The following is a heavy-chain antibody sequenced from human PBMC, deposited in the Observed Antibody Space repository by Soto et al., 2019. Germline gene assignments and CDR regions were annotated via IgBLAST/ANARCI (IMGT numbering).Heavy chain of an antibody. CDR2: INAGNGNT. J-gene: IGHJ4*02. V-gene: IGHV1-3*01. D-gene: IGHD3-22*01. CDR3: ARPKDYDDCLDL. Sequence: ASVKVSCKASGYTFTSYAMHWVCQAPGQRLEWMGWINAGNGNTKYSQKFQGRVTFTRDTSANTAYMELSSLISEDTAVYYCARPKDYDDCLDLWGQGTLVTVSS. CDR1: GYTFTSYA.